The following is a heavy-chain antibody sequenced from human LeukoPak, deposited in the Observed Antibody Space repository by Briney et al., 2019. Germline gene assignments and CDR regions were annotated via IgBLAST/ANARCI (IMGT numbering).Heavy chain of an antibody. CDR2: ISYDGINK. Sequence: GGSLRLSCAASGFTFSSYSMHWVRQAPGKGLEWVAVISYDGINKYYADSVKGRFTISRDNAKNSLYLQMNSLRAEDTALYYCAKDMFLMPGSETKFDYWGQGTLVTVSS. D-gene: IGHD3-10*02. V-gene: IGHV3-30-3*01. J-gene: IGHJ4*02. CDR1: GFTFSSYS. CDR3: AKDMFLMPGSETKFDY.